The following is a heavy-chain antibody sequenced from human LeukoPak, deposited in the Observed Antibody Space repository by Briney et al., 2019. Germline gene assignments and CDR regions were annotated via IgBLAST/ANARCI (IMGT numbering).Heavy chain of an antibody. D-gene: IGHD6-6*01. Sequence: GGSLRLSCAASGFTFSSYAMSWVRQAPGKGLEWVSAISGSGGSTYYADSVKGRFTISRDSSKNTLYLQMNSLRAEDTAVYYCAKFGGGIAARRYYFDYWGQGTLVTVSS. CDR1: GFTFSSYA. V-gene: IGHV3-23*01. CDR2: ISGSGGST. J-gene: IGHJ4*02. CDR3: AKFGGGIAARRYYFDY.